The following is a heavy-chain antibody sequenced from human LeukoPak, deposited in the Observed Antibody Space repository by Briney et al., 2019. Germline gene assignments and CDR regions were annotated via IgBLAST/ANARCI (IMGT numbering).Heavy chain of an antibody. CDR3: AREEHRGYHDY. CDR1: GYTFTNYY. D-gene: IGHD3-22*01. Sequence: ASVKVSCKASGYTFTNYYIHWVRQAPGQGLEWMGMINPSGGSTNYAQKFQGRVTMTRDTSTSTVYMELSSLGSEDTAVYYCAREEHRGYHDYWGQGTLVIVSS. J-gene: IGHJ4*02. CDR2: INPSGGST. V-gene: IGHV1-46*01.